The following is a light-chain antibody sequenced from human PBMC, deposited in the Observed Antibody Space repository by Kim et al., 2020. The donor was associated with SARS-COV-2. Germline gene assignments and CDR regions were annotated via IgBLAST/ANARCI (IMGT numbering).Light chain of an antibody. V-gene: IGKV1-6*01. CDR3: LQDYNFPRT. Sequence: AIQMTQSPSSLSASVGDRVTITCRASQGIRNALGWYQQKPGKAPKLLIYAASSLQSGVPSRFSGSASGTDFTLTISSLQPEDFATYYCLQDYNFPRTFGQGTKVDIK. CDR1: QGIRNA. J-gene: IGKJ1*01. CDR2: AAS.